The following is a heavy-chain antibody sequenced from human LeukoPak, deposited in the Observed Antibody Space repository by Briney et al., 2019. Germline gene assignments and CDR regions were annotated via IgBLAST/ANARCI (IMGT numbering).Heavy chain of an antibody. V-gene: IGHV3-11*01. Sequence: SWIRQPAGKGLEWVSYISSSGSTIYYADSVKGRFTISRDNAKNSLYLQMNSLRDEDTAVYYCATYSYGARGYWGQGTLVTVSS. CDR3: ATYSYGARGY. D-gene: IGHD5-18*01. J-gene: IGHJ4*02. CDR2: ISSSGSTI.